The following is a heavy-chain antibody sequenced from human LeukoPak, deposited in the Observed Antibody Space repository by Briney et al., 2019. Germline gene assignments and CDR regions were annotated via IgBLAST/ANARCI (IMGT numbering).Heavy chain of an antibody. CDR1: GGYVNSYC. J-gene: IGHJ6*02. D-gene: IGHD4-11*01. CDR3: ARDPDDYSNPYYYFGMDV. CDR2: LYSTGST. Sequence: SETLSFTCTVSGGYVNSYCWSWVRQPAGKGLEWIGRLYSTGSTNYNPSLKSRLTMSVDTSKNQFSLKLHSVTAADTAVYYCARDPDDYSNPYYYFGMDVWGPGTTVTVS. V-gene: IGHV4-4*07.